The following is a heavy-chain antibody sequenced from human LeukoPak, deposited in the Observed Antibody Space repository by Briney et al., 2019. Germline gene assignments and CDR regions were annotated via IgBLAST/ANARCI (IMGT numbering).Heavy chain of an antibody. J-gene: IGHJ4*02. CDR3: ACHPTLFYGDYVDVYYFDY. D-gene: IGHD4-17*01. Sequence: ASVKVSCKLSRYTFTSYYMNWVRQAPGQGLDWMGRINPNSGTTNYAQKFQSRVTMTRDTSISTAYIELSRLRSVDTAVYYCACHPTLFYGDYVDVYYFDYWGQGTLVTVS. CDR1: RYTFTSYY. CDR2: INPNSGTT. V-gene: IGHV1-2*06.